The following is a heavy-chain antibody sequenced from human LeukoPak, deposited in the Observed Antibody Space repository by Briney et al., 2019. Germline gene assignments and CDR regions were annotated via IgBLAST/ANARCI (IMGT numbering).Heavy chain of an antibody. CDR2: SNDSGST. J-gene: IGHJ6*02. Sequence: SETLSLTCAVYGGSFSGYYWSLIRQPPGKGLEWIGESNDSGSTNYNPSLKSRVTISVDTSKNQFSLKLSSVTAADTAVYYCARGLPIAAAGIGPTYYYYGMDVWGQGTTVTVSS. V-gene: IGHV4-34*01. CDR1: GGSFSGYY. D-gene: IGHD6-13*01. CDR3: ARGLPIAAAGIGPTYYYYGMDV.